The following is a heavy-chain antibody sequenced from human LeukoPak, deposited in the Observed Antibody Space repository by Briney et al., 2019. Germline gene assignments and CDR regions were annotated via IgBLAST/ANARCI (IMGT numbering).Heavy chain of an antibody. V-gene: IGHV4-61*02. CDR2: IYTSGST. CDR1: GGSISSGFYY. Sequence: PSETLSLTCTVSGGSISSGFYYWSWIRQPAGKGLEWIGRIYTSGSTKYSSSLKSRVTMSMDTSKNQFSLNLSSVTAAVRALYYCASTASNGGAFDIWGQGTVVTVSS. J-gene: IGHJ3*02. CDR3: ASTASNGGAFDI. D-gene: IGHD3-22*01.